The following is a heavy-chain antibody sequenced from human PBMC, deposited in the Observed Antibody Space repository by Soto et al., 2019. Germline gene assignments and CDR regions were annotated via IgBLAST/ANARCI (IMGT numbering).Heavy chain of an antibody. CDR3: AGDRVELLGPKTFDY. CDR1: GYTFTSYG. D-gene: IGHD1-7*01. CDR2: ISAYNGNT. J-gene: IGHJ4*02. Sequence: ASVKVSCKASGYTFTSYGISWVRQAPGQGLEWMGWISAYNGNTNYAQKLQGRVTMTTDTSTSTAYMELRRLRSDDTAVYYCAGDRVELLGPKTFDYGGQGSLATFP. V-gene: IGHV1-18*01.